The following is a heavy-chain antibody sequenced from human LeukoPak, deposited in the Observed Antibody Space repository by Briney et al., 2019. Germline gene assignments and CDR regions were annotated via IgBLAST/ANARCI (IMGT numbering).Heavy chain of an antibody. V-gene: IGHV1-69*05. J-gene: IGHJ5*01. Sequence: ASVKVSCKASGGTFSSYAISWVRQAPGQGLEWMGRIIPIFGTANYAQKFQGRVTVTRITSISTAYMELSSLRSEDTAVYYCARVHRRCSSTSCYRAAWFDSWGQGTLVTVSS. CDR1: GGTFSSYA. CDR3: ARVHRRCSSTSCYRAAWFDS. D-gene: IGHD2-2*02. CDR2: IIPIFGTA.